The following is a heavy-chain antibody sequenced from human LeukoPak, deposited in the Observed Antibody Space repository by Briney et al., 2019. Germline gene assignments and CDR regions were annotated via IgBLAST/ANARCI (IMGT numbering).Heavy chain of an antibody. D-gene: IGHD5-18*01. CDR2: IYTSGST. CDR3: ARGGYSYDPFDY. CDR1: GGSISSYY. J-gene: IGHJ4*02. V-gene: IGHV4-4*07. Sequence: SETLSLTCTVSGGSISSYYWSWIRQPAGKGLEWIGRIYTSGSTNYNPSLKSRVAMSVDTSKNQFSLKLSSVTAADTAVYYCARGGYSYDPFDYWGQGTLVTVSS.